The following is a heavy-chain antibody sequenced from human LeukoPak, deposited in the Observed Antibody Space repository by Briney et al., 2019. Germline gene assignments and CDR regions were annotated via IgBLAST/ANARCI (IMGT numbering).Heavy chain of an antibody. CDR2: ISAYNGNT. V-gene: IGHV1-18*01. CDR3: ARDRAGSYFIGRDAFDI. CDR1: GYTFPSYG. Sequence: ASVKISCKAFGYTFPSYGISWVRQVPGQGLEWMGWISAYNGNTNYAQKLQGRVTMTTDTSTSTAYMELRSLRSDDTAVYYCARDRAGSYFIGRDAFDIWGQGTMVTVSS. J-gene: IGHJ3*02. D-gene: IGHD3-10*01.